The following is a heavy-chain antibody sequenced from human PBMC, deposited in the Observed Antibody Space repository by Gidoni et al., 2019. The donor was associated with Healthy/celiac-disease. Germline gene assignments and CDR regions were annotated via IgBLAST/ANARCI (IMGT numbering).Heavy chain of an antibody. Sequence: EVQLLESGGGLVQPGGSLRLSCAASGFTFSSYAMSWVRQAPGKGLEWVSAISGSGGSTYYADSVKGRFTISRDNSKNTLYLQMNSLRAEDTAVYYCAKGRYCSSTSCYNRYYYYMDVWGKGTTVTVSS. D-gene: IGHD2-2*02. CDR3: AKGRYCSSTSCYNRYYYYMDV. CDR1: GFTFSSYA. V-gene: IGHV3-23*01. CDR2: ISGSGGST. J-gene: IGHJ6*03.